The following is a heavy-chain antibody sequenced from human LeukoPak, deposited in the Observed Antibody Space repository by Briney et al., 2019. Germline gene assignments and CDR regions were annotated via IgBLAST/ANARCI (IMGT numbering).Heavy chain of an antibody. D-gene: IGHD4-17*01. Sequence: PGGSLRLSCAASGFTFSSYGMHWVRQAPGKGLEWVAVISYDGSNKYYADSVKGRFTISRDNSKNTLYLQMNSLRAEDTAVYYCAKDQGDYVADYWGQGTLVTVSS. CDR3: AKDQGDYVADY. CDR1: GFTFSSYG. CDR2: ISYDGSNK. J-gene: IGHJ4*02. V-gene: IGHV3-30*18.